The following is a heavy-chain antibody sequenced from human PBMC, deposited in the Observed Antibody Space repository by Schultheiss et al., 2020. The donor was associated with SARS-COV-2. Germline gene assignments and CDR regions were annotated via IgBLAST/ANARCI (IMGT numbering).Heavy chain of an antibody. J-gene: IGHJ4*02. CDR1: AFTLTSYG. Sequence: ASVKVSCKASAFTLTSYGITWVRQAPGQGLDWMGWINPNSGGTNYAQKFQGRVTMTRDTSISTAYMELSRLRSDDTAVYYCARGDVVPAAIPNYWGQGTLVTVSS. D-gene: IGHD2-2*02. CDR2: INPNSGGT. CDR3: ARGDVVPAAIPNY. V-gene: IGHV1-2*02.